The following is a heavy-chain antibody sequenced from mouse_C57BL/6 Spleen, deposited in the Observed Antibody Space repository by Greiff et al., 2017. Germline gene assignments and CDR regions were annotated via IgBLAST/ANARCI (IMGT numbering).Heavy chain of an antibody. D-gene: IGHD3-3*01. CDR3: ARGTFDY. CDR1: GYTFTDYY. CDR2: INPYNGGT. J-gene: IGHJ2*01. V-gene: IGHV1-19*01. Sequence: LVKPGASVKMSCKASGYTFTDYYMNWVKQSHGKSLEWIGVINPYNGGTSYNQKFKGKATLTVDKSSSTAYMELNSLTSEDSAVYYCARGTFDYWGQGTTLTVSS.